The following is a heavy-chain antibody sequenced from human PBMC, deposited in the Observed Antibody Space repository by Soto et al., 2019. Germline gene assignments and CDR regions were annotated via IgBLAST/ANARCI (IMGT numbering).Heavy chain of an antibody. CDR3: ARIQDYVWGSYPYDV. J-gene: IGHJ4*02. V-gene: IGHV2-26*01. D-gene: IGHD3-16*02. CDR1: GFSLNDARVG. Sequence: QVALKESGPVLVKPTETLTLTRTVSGFSLNDARVGVSWIRQPPGRALEWLAHIFSNDEKSYSTSLYNRLTISKDTSKSQVVLTMTNMGPVDTATYFCARIQDYVWGSYPYDVWGQGSLVTVSS. CDR2: IFSNDEK.